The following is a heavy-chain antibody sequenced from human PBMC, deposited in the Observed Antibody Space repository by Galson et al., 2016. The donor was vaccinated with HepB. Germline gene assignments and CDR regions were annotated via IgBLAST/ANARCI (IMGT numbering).Heavy chain of an antibody. V-gene: IGHV1-18*04. CDR1: GYTFTNYG. CDR3: ARDHELYYDSRFDY. Sequence: SVKVSCKASGYTFTNYGISWVRQAPGQGLEWMGWISTYDDNTNYAHKLQDRVTMTTDTSTSTAYMELRNLRSDDTAVYYCARDHELYYDSRFDYWGQGTLVTVSS. J-gene: IGHJ4*02. CDR2: ISTYDDNT. D-gene: IGHD3-22*01.